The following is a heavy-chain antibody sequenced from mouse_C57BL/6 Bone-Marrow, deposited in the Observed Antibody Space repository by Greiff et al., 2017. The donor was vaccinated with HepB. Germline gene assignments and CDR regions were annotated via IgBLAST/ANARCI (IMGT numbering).Heavy chain of an antibody. CDR3: ARYPHYGSDPYYFDY. CDR2: ISYSGST. Sequence: EVQLQQSGPGLAKPSQTLSLTCSVTGYSITSDYWNWIRKFPGNKLEYMGYISYSGSTYYNPSLKSRISITRDTSKNRYYLQLNSVTTEDTATYYCARYPHYGSDPYYFDYWGQGTTLTVSS. D-gene: IGHD1-1*01. J-gene: IGHJ2*01. V-gene: IGHV3-8*01. CDR1: GYSITSDY.